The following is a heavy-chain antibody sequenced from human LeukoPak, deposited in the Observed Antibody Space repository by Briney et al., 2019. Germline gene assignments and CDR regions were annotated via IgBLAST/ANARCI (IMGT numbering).Heavy chain of an antibody. CDR2: MNPNSGNT. CDR1: GYTFTSYD. D-gene: IGHD3-10*01. Sequence: GASVKVSCKASGYTFTSYDINWVRQATGQGLEWMGWMNPNSGNTGYAQKFQGRVTMTRNTSISTAYMELSSLRSKDTAVYYCARGRLKGESLQNWGQGTLDTVSS. CDR3: ARGRLKGESLQN. J-gene: IGHJ4*02. V-gene: IGHV1-8*01.